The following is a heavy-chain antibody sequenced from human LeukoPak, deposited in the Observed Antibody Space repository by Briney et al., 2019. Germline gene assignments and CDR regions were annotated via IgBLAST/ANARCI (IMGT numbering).Heavy chain of an antibody. Sequence: TGGSLRLSCAASGFIFSSYWMHWVRQAPGKGLVWVSRIHSDGSDTTYADSVKGRFTISRDNAKNTLYLRMNSLRAEDTTVYYCAREGHSSWRDDGFDIWGQGTMVTVSS. J-gene: IGHJ3*02. D-gene: IGHD6-13*01. CDR3: AREGHSSWRDDGFDI. CDR1: GFIFSSYW. V-gene: IGHV3-74*01. CDR2: IHSDGSDT.